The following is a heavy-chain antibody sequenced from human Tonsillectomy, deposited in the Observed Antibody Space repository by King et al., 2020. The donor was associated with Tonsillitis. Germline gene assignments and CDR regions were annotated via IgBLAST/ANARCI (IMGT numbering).Heavy chain of an antibody. CDR2: IEHSGST. CDR1: GGSFSGYY. Sequence: VQLQQWGAGLLKPSETLSLTCAVYGGSFSGYYWSWIRQPPGKGLEWIGEIEHSGSTNYNPSLKSRVTISVDPSKNQFSLKVTSVTAAATAVYYCASISSDSWGQGTLVTVSS. CDR3: ASISSDS. V-gene: IGHV4-34*01. J-gene: IGHJ5*01.